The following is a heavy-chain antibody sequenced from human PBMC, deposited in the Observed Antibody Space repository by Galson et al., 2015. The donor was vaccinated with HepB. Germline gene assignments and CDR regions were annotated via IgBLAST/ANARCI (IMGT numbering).Heavy chain of an antibody. J-gene: IGHJ4*02. D-gene: IGHD3-16*01. V-gene: IGHV3-23*01. Sequence: SLRLSCATSGFRFTKYSMSWVRQAPGKGLQWVSAITQGGERTYYADSVKGRFTTSRDSSSNTVFLLMTSLRVDATAVYYCAKGAILGATPHYLDYLGQGTPVTVSS. CDR1: GFRFTKYS. CDR3: AKGAILGATPHYLDY. CDR2: ITQGGERT.